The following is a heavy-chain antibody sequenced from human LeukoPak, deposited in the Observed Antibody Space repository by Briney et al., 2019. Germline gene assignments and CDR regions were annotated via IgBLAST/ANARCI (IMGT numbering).Heavy chain of an antibody. D-gene: IGHD6-19*01. Sequence: GGSLRLSCAASGFTFRSYGMHWVRQAPSKGLEWVAVIWYDGSNKYYADSVKGRFTISRDNSKNTLYLQMNSLRAEDTAVYYCAREDSSGTYGMDVWGQGTTVTVSS. CDR2: IWYDGSNK. V-gene: IGHV3-33*01. J-gene: IGHJ6*02. CDR1: GFTFRSYG. CDR3: AREDSSGTYGMDV.